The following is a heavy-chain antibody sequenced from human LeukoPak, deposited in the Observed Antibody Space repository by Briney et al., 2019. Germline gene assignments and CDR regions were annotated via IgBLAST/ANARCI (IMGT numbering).Heavy chain of an antibody. V-gene: IGHV4-34*01. Sequence: SETLSLTCAVYGGSFSGYYWSWIRQPPGKGLEWIGEINHSGSTNYNPSLKSRVTISVDTSKNQFSLKLSSVTAADTAVYYCAGDPLSSSWYGWGQGTLVTVSS. CDR3: AGDPLSSSWYG. CDR2: INHSGST. D-gene: IGHD6-13*01. J-gene: IGHJ4*02. CDR1: GGSFSGYY.